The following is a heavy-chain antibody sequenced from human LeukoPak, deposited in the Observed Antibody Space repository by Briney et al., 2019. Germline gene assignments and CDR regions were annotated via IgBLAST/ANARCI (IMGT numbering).Heavy chain of an antibody. Sequence: GESLKISCKGSGYSFTSYWIGWVRQMPGKGLEWMGNIDPADSDTRYSPSFQGQVTISADKSISTAYLQWSRLKASDTAMYYCASRLDGYIRAFDIWGQGTMVTVSS. CDR2: IDPADSDT. D-gene: IGHD5-24*01. CDR1: GYSFTSYW. CDR3: ASRLDGYIRAFDI. V-gene: IGHV5-51*01. J-gene: IGHJ3*02.